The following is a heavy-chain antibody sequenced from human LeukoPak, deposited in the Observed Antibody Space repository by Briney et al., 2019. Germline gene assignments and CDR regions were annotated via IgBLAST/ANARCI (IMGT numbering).Heavy chain of an antibody. D-gene: IGHD3-3*01. CDR3: ARYAPNWSGGAFDI. Sequence: PSQTLSLTCTVSGGSISSGSYYWSWIRQPAGKGLEWIGRIYTSGSTNYNPSLNSRVTISVDTSKNQFSLKLSSVTAADTAVYYCARYAPNWSGGAFDIWGQGTMVTVSS. J-gene: IGHJ3*02. V-gene: IGHV4-61*02. CDR1: GGSISSGSYY. CDR2: IYTSGST.